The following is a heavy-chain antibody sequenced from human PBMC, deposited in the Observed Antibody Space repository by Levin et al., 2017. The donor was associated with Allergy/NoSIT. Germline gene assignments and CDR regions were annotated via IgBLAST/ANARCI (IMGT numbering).Heavy chain of an antibody. CDR2: ISGSDGTT. CDR1: GFPFASSA. Sequence: LSLTCAASGFPFASSAMNWVRPAPGKGLEWVSAISGSDGTTYYADSVKGRFTISRDNSKRTLYLQMNSLRAEDTAVYYCAKDRTATTGWAPFDYWGQGTLVTVSS. V-gene: IGHV3-23*01. J-gene: IGHJ4*02. CDR3: AKDRTATTGWAPFDY. D-gene: IGHD1-7*01.